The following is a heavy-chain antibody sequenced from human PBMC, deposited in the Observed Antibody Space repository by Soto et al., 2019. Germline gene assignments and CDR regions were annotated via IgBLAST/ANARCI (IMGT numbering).Heavy chain of an antibody. V-gene: IGHV3-53*01. D-gene: IGHD3-10*01. J-gene: IGHJ6*02. CDR2: IYSGGST. CDR3: ARGVENGEYGMDV. CDR1: GFTVSSNY. Sequence: GGSLRLSCAASGFTVSSNYMSWVRQAPGKGLEWVSVIYSGGSTYYADSVKGRFTISRDNSKNTLYLQMNSLRAEDTAVYYCARGVENGEYGMDVWGQGTTVTVSS.